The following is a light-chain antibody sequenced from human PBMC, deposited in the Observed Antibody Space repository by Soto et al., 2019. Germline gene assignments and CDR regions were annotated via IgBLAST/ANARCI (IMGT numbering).Light chain of an antibody. CDR1: QSVSNND. J-gene: IGKJ2*01. Sequence: EIVLTQYPDTLSLSPGERATVSCRASQSVSNNDLAWYQQNPGEAPRHVLYGASTRHTRIPDRFSGSGSGTEFTLTISRLEPEDFAVYYCHHYSRSHPYTFGQGTKLDIK. CDR3: HHYSRSHPYT. V-gene: IGKV3-20*01. CDR2: GAS.